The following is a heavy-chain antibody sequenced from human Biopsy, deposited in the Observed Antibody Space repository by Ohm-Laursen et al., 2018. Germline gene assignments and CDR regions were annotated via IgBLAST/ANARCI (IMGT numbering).Heavy chain of an antibody. Sequence: SDTLSLTCTVSGGSISSSTTYYWAWLRQPPGKGLEWIGSIYNTETTFYNPSLKSRVTISVDTSTNQFSLKVSSVTAADTAVYYCARDRFDLLTPNWFDPWGQGTLVTVSS. CDR2: IYNTETT. J-gene: IGHJ5*02. CDR3: ARDRFDLLTPNWFDP. CDR1: GGSISSSTTYY. V-gene: IGHV4-39*02. D-gene: IGHD3-9*01.